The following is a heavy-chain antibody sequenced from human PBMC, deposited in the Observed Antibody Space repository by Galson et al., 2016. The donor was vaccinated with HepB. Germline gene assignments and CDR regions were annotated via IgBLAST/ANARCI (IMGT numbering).Heavy chain of an antibody. CDR3: AREEIT. CDR2: IYHLGNT. CDR1: GGSISSGGYY. D-gene: IGHD1-14*01. J-gene: IGHJ6*02. Sequence: TLSLTCTVSGGSISSGGYYWSWIRQHPGKGLEWIGYIYHLGNTYFNPSLKSRVTMSVDASKNQFSLKLSSVTVADTAVYYCAREEITWGQGTTVTVSS. V-gene: IGHV4-31*03.